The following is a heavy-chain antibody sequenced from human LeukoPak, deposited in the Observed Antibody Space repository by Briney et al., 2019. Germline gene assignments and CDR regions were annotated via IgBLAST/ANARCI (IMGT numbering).Heavy chain of an antibody. CDR2: IFYSGNT. CDR3: AREGYCSSTSCRENYMDV. CDR1: GGSISSHY. V-gene: IGHV4-59*11. Sequence: SETLSLPRTVSGGSISSHYWSWIRQPPGKGLVLIGYIFYSGNTNYNPSLKSRVTISVDTSKNQFSLMLSSVTAADTAVYYCAREGYCSSTSCRENYMDVWGKGTTVTVSS. J-gene: IGHJ6*03. D-gene: IGHD2-2*01.